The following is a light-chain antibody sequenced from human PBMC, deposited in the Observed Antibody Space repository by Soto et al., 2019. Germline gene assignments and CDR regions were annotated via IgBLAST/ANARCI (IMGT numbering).Light chain of an antibody. CDR2: GVS. Sequence: QSALTQPASVSGSPGQSITISCTGTSSDVGAYNYVSWYQQHPGRAPKLIIYGVSHRPSGVSTRFSGSKSGNTASLTISGLQAEDEADYYCKSYTTSVTLVFGGGTKLTVL. V-gene: IGLV2-14*01. J-gene: IGLJ2*01. CDR1: SSDVGAYNY. CDR3: KSYTTSVTLV.